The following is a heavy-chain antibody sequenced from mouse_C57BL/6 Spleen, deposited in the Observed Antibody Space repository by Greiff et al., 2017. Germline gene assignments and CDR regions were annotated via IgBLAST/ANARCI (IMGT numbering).Heavy chain of an antibody. CDR2: ISSGGGYI. J-gene: IGHJ2*01. V-gene: IGHV5-9-1*02. CDR1: GFTFSSYA. CDR3: TRGIYGSGTPFDY. D-gene: IGHD1-1*01. Sequence: EVQLVESGEGLVKPGGSLKLSCAASGFTFSSYAMSWVRQTPEKRLEWVAYISSGGGYINYADTVKGRFTISRDKARNPLYLQMSSLKSEDTAMYYCTRGIYGSGTPFDYWGQGTTLTVSS.